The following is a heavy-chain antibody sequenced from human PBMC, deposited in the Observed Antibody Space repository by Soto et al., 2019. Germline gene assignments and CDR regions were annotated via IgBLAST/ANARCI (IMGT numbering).Heavy chain of an antibody. CDR2: IIPILDVA. V-gene: IGHV1-69*02. J-gene: IGHJ5*02. Sequence: QVQLVQSGAEVKRPGSSVKVSCQTSGGTFRTYTINWVRQAPGQGLEWMGRIIPILDVANYAQKFQGRVTIPADKSTSTANMELRSLRAEDTAVYYCARSIQEEIGVAGPKDIWFDPWGQGTLVTVSS. D-gene: IGHD6-19*01. CDR3: ARSIQEEIGVAGPKDIWFDP. CDR1: GGTFRTYT.